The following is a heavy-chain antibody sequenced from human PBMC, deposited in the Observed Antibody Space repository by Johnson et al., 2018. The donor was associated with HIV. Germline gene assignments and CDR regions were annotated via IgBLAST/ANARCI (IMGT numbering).Heavy chain of an antibody. Sequence: QVQLVESGGGVVRPGRSLRLSCVASGFTFSNYGMHWVRQAPGKGLEWVALVWYDGGNKYYADSVKGRFTIFRDNSENTLYLQMNSLRAEDTAVYFCAKDRTSWGFDAFDIWGQGTMVTVSS. CDR2: VWYDGGNK. D-gene: IGHD3-16*01. V-gene: IGHV3-33*06. CDR3: AKDRTSWGFDAFDI. J-gene: IGHJ3*02. CDR1: GFTFSNYG.